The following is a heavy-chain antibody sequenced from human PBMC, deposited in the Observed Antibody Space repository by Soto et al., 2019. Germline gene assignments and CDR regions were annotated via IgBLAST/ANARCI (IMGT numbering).Heavy chain of an antibody. D-gene: IGHD4-17*01. J-gene: IGHJ4*02. Sequence: QVQLQESGPGLVRPSQTLSLTCTVSGGSISSGGYYWSWIRQHPGKGLEWIGYIYYSGSTYYNPSLNSRVTISVDTSKNQFSLKLSSVTAADTAVYYCARDPGNYGDFFDYWGQGTLVTVSS. CDR1: GGSISSGGYY. V-gene: IGHV4-31*03. CDR2: IYYSGST. CDR3: ARDPGNYGDFFDY.